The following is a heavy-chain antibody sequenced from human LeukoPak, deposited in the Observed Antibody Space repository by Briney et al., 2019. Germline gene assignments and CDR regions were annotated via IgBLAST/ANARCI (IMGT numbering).Heavy chain of an antibody. J-gene: IGHJ4*02. D-gene: IGHD2-15*01. CDR3: ARAGVVVAATHY. Sequence: SETLSLTCAVYGGSFSGYYWSWIRQPPGKGLEWIGEINHSGSTNYNPSLKSRATISVDTSKNQFSLKLSSVTAADTAVYYCARAGVVVAATHYWGQGTLVTVSS. CDR2: INHSGST. V-gene: IGHV4-34*01. CDR1: GGSFSGYY.